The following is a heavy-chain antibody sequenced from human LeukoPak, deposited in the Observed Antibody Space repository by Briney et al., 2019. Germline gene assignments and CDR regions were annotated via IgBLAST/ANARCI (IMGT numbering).Heavy chain of an antibody. D-gene: IGHD1-7*01. V-gene: IGHV3-23*01. J-gene: IGHJ4*02. CDR2: ISGSGGST. CDR3: AKSMVLELPFYFNY. CDR1: GFTFSSYA. Sequence: QAGGSLRLSCATSGFTFSSYAMTWVRQAPGKGLERVSAISGSGGSTYYADSVKGRFTISRDNSKNTLYLQMNSLRAEDTAVYYCAKSMVLELPFYFNYWGQGTLVTVSS.